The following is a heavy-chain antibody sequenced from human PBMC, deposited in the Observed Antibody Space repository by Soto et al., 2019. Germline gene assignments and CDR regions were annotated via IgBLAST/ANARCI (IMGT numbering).Heavy chain of an antibody. Sequence: EVQLVDSGGDLVQPGGSLRLSCAASGFTVSSHYMIWVRQDPGKGLEWVSLIYGGGTTYYADSVKGRFTVSRDNSKNTLYLQMNSLRAEDTGVYYCARDIGSSGYYGMDVWGQGTTVTVSS. CDR1: GFTVSSHY. CDR3: ARDIGSSGYYGMDV. CDR2: IYGGGTT. D-gene: IGHD5-12*01. J-gene: IGHJ6*02. V-gene: IGHV3-66*01.